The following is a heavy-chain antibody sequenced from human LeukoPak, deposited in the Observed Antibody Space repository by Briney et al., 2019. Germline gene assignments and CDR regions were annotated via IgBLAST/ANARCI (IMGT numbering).Heavy chain of an antibody. Sequence: PSETLSLTCAVSGGSISSGGYSWGWHRQPPGTGLEWIGYIYHSGSTYYNPSLKSRVTISVDRSKNQFSLKLSSVTAADTAVYYCARYCSSTGCHGYWFDPWGQGTLVTVSS. CDR1: GGSISSGGYS. CDR2: IYHSGST. CDR3: ARYCSSTGCHGYWFDP. V-gene: IGHV4-30-2*01. J-gene: IGHJ5*02. D-gene: IGHD2-2*01.